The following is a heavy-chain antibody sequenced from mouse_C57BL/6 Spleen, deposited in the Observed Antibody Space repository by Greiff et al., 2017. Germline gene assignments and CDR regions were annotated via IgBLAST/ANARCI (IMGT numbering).Heavy chain of an antibody. CDR1: GYTFTSYW. J-gene: IGHJ2*01. Sequence: QVQLKQPGAELVRPGTSVKLSCKASGYTFTSYWMHWVKQRPGQGLEWIGVIDPSDSYTNYNQKFKGKATLTVDTSSSTAYMQLSSLTSEDSAVYYCARGRGLFDYWGQGTTLTVSS. V-gene: IGHV1-59*01. CDR3: ARGRGLFDY. CDR2: IDPSDSYT.